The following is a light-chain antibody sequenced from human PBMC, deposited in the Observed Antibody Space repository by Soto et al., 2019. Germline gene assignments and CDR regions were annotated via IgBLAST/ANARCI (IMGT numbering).Light chain of an antibody. CDR1: QSISID. V-gene: IGKV3-11*01. Sequence: IVLTQSPVTLSLSPGDTATLSCRASQSISIDLGWYQQKPGLAPRLLIYGASNRATGIPSRFSGSGSGTDFTLTISSLEPEAFAVYYCQHRSSWPTFGQGTKVDI. J-gene: IGKJ1*01. CDR2: GAS. CDR3: QHRSSWPT.